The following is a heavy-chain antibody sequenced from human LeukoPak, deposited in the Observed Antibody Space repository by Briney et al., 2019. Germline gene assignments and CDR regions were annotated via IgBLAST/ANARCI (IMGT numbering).Heavy chain of an antibody. CDR2: IDWDDDK. CDR1: GFSLSTPEMC. CDR3: ARMTPDSPSFDY. Sequence: SGPALVKPTQTLTLTCTFSGFSLSTPEMCVTWIRQPPSKALEWLARIDWDDDKFYSPSLTTRLTISKDTPENQVVLRMTNMDPVDTGTYYCARMTPDSPSFDYWGQGALITVSS. V-gene: IGHV2-70*17. J-gene: IGHJ4*02. D-gene: IGHD2-15*01.